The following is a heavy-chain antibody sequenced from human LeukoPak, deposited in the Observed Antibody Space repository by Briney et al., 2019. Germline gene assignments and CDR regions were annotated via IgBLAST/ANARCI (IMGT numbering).Heavy chain of an antibody. V-gene: IGHV3-23*01. CDR1: GFTFSSYA. Sequence: PGGSLRLSCAASGFTFSSYAMSWVRQAPGKGPEWVSAISGSGGSTYYADSVKGRFTISRDNSKNTLYLQMNSLRAEDTAVYYCAKDGEIVVVPAAIPAGYWGQGTLVTVSS. J-gene: IGHJ4*02. CDR2: ISGSGGST. CDR3: AKDGEIVVVPAAIPAGY. D-gene: IGHD2-2*02.